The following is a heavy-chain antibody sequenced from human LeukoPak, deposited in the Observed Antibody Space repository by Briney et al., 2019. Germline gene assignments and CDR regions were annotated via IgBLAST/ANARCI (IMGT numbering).Heavy chain of an antibody. D-gene: IGHD3-10*01. J-gene: IGHJ4*02. CDR3: AKDQGLLWFGELSGYFDY. CDR2: ISYDGSNK. Sequence: PGGSLRLSCAASGFTFSNYAIHWVRQAPGKGLEWVAVISYDGSNKYYADSVKGRFTISRDNSKNTLYLQMNSLRAEDTAVYYCAKDQGLLWFGELSGYFDYWGQGTLVTVSS. CDR1: GFTFSNYA. V-gene: IGHV3-30-3*01.